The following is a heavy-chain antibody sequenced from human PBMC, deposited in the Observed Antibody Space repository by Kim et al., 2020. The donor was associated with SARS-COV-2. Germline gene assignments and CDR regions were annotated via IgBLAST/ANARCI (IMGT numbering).Heavy chain of an antibody. CDR1: GFTFSSYA. J-gene: IGHJ3*02. Sequence: GGSLRLSCAASGFTFSSYAMSWVRQAPGKGLEWVSAISGSGGSTYYADSVKGRFTISRDNSKNTLYLQMNSLRAEDTAVYYCAKVWGGQWLDPEYAFDIWGQGTMVTVSS. CDR2: ISGSGGST. D-gene: IGHD6-19*01. V-gene: IGHV3-23*01. CDR3: AKVWGGQWLDPEYAFDI.